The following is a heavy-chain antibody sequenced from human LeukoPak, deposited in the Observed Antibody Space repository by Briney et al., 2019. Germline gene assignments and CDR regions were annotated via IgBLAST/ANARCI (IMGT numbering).Heavy chain of an antibody. CDR1: GGTFSSYA. D-gene: IGHD5-12*01. V-gene: IGHV1-69*13. CDR2: SIPIFGTA. CDR3: AILITDLVATITFFDY. Sequence: ASVKVSCKASGGTFSSYAISWVRQAPGQGLEWMGGSIPIFGTANYAQKFQGRVTITADESTSTAYMELSSLRSEDTAVYYCAILITDLVATITFFDYWGQGTLVTVSS. J-gene: IGHJ4*02.